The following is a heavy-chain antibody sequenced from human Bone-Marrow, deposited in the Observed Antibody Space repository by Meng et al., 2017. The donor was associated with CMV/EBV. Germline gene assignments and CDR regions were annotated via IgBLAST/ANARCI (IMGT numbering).Heavy chain of an antibody. CDR1: GFGAYG. Sequence: GGSLRLSRAASGFGAYGMHWVRQAPGKGLEWVAFIRFDCNKFYLASVKGRFTISRDSSKNTVFLQMDSLRADDTALYYCAKDRGSFELPHAFDLWGQGSMVTF. D-gene: IGHD1-7*01. J-gene: IGHJ3*01. V-gene: IGHV3-30*02. CDR2: IRFDCNK. CDR3: AKDRGSFELPHAFDL.